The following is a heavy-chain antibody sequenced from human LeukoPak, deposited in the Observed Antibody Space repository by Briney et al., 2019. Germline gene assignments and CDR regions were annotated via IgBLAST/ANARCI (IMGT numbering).Heavy chain of an antibody. CDR3: ARSREGTAHFDY. D-gene: IGHD5-24*01. CDR2: INSNGVSS. CDR1: EFIFSSYE. Sequence: PGGSLRLSCATSEFIFSSYEMHWVRQTPGKGLEYVSGINSNGVSSYYAMSAKGRFTISRDNSKNTLYLQMGSLKTEDMAVYYCARSREGTAHFDYWGQGTLVTVSS. J-gene: IGHJ4*02. V-gene: IGHV3-64*01.